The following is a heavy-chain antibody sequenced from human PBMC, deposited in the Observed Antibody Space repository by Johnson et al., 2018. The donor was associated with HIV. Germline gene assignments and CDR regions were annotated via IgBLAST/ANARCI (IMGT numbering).Heavy chain of an antibody. J-gene: IGHJ3*02. CDR2: INQDGREK. CDR3: ARDPGVVEAPRSRVDAFDI. V-gene: IGHV3-7*03. CDR1: GFTFSSYW. D-gene: IGHD2-15*01. Sequence: MQLVESGGGVVQPGRSLRLSCAASGFTFSSYWMSWVRQAPGKGLEWVANINQDGREKYYVDSVKGRFTISRDNAKNSLYLKMNSLRAEDTAVDYCARDPGVVEAPRSRVDAFDIWGQGTMVTVSS.